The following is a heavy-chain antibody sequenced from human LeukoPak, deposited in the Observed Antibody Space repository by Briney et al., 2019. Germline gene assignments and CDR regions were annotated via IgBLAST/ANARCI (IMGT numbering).Heavy chain of an antibody. Sequence: PGGSLRLSCAASGFTFNSYGMSWVRQAPGKGLEWVSGISGSGGSTYYADSVKGRFTISRDNSKNTLYVQMNSLRAEDTAVYYCAKAAYGDYGFDYWGQGTLVTVSS. D-gene: IGHD4-17*01. J-gene: IGHJ4*02. CDR2: ISGSGGST. CDR3: AKAAYGDYGFDY. V-gene: IGHV3-23*01. CDR1: GFTFNSYG.